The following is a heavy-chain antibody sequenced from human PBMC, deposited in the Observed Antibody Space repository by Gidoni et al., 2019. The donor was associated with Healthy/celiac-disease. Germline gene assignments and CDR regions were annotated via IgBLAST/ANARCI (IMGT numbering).Heavy chain of an antibody. Sequence: QVQLQESGPGLVKPSQTLSLTCTVSGGSISSGGYYWSWIRKHPGKGLEWIGYIYYSVSTYYNPSLKSRVTISVDTSKNQFSLKLSSVTAADTAVYYCARVEIVVVPGSKYYYYYMDVWGKGTTVTVSS. CDR3: ARVEIVVVPGSKYYYYYMDV. V-gene: IGHV4-31*03. D-gene: IGHD2-2*01. CDR1: GGSISSGGYY. J-gene: IGHJ6*03. CDR2: IYYSVST.